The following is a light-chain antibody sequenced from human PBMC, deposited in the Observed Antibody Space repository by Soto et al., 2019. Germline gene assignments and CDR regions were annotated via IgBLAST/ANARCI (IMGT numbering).Light chain of an antibody. J-gene: IGKJ1*01. Sequence: DIQMTQSPSSLSASVGDRVTITCRASQSISSYLNWYQQKPGKAPKLLIYAASSLQSGVPARFSGSGSGTDFTLSISSLQPEDIATYYCQLSYSTPSWTFGQGTKVEIK. CDR2: AAS. V-gene: IGKV1-39*01. CDR3: QLSYSTPSWT. CDR1: QSISSY.